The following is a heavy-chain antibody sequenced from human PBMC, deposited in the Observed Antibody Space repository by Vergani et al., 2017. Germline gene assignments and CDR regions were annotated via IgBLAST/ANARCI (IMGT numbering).Heavy chain of an antibody. CDR2: INHSGST. J-gene: IGHJ4*02. V-gene: IGHV4-34*01. CDR3: ARLNRQYYYGSGAYFDY. Sequence: QVQLQQWGAGLLKPSETLSLTCAVYGGSFSGYYWSWIRQPPGKGLEWIGEINHSGSTNYNPSLKSRVTISVDTSKNQFSLKLSSVTAADTAVYYCARLNRQYYYGSGAYFDYWGQGTLVTVSS. CDR1: GGSFSGYY. D-gene: IGHD3-10*01.